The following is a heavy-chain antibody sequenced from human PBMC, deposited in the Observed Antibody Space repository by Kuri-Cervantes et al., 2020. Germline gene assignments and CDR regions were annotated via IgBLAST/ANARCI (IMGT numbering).Heavy chain of an antibody. CDR3: AREGTVTTSGGYYYYFGLDV. D-gene: IGHD4-11*01. CDR2: MKQDGSEK. V-gene: IGHV3-7*01. J-gene: IGHJ6*02. Sequence: GGSLRLSCAASTFTFSKYWMTWVRQAPGRGLEWVANMKQDGSEKYYVDSVKGRFTISRDNAKNSLYLQMNSLRAEDTAVYYCAREGTVTTSGGYYYYFGLDVWGQGTMVTVSS. CDR1: TFTFSKYW.